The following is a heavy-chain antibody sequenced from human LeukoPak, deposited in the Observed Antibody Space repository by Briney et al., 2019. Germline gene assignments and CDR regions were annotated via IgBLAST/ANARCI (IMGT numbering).Heavy chain of an antibody. CDR2: IYSGGST. CDR3: AKRKLDYDFWSGFYY. J-gene: IGHJ4*02. V-gene: IGHV3-53*01. D-gene: IGHD3-3*01. Sequence: GGSLRLSCAASGLTVSSNSMSWVRQAPGKGLEWVSFIYSGGSTYYADSVKGRFTISRDNSKNTLYLQMNSLRAEDTAVYYCAKRKLDYDFWSGFYYWGQGTLVTVSS. CDR1: GLTVSSNS.